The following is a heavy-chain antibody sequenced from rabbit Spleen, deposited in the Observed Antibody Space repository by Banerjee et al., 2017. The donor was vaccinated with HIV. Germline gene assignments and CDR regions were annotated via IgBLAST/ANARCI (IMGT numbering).Heavy chain of an antibody. CDR3: ARNYVNAFDP. J-gene: IGHJ2*01. CDR1: GIDFSATYW. Sequence: QQQLEESGGGLVKPGGTLTLTSTASGIDFSATYWPCWVRQAPGKGLECIACIYNGDGSTYYATWAKGRFTISKTSSTTVTLQMTSLTGADTATYFCARNYVNAFDPWGQGTLVTVS. D-gene: IGHD1-1*01. CDR2: IYNGDGST. V-gene: IGHV1S45*01.